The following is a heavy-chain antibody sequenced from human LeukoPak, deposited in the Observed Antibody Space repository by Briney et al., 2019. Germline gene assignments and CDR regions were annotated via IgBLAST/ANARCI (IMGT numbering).Heavy chain of an antibody. J-gene: IGHJ3*02. D-gene: IGHD3-3*01. CDR3: ARPTRYDFWSGYPGGAFDI. Sequence: PSETLSLTCTVSGSSISSSSYYWGWIRQPPGKELEWIGSIYYSGSTYYNPSLKSRVTISVDTSKNQFSLKLSSVTAADTAVYYCARPTRYDFWSGYPGGAFDIWGQGTMVTVSS. V-gene: IGHV4-39*01. CDR2: IYYSGST. CDR1: GSSISSSSYY.